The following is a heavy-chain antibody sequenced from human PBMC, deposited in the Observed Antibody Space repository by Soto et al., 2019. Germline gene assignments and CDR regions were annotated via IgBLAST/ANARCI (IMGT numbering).Heavy chain of an antibody. D-gene: IGHD3-10*01. CDR2: VKSKTDGGTT. CDR1: GFTFTSAL. V-gene: IGHV3-15*01. Sequence: EVQLVESGGGLVKPGGSLRLSCAASGFTFTSALMTWVRQAPGKGLEWVGRVKSKTDGGTTDYAAPVKGRFTISRDDSEKTLYLQMNSLKTEDTAVYYCTTGSTGRDYWGPGTLVTVSS. CDR3: TTGSTGRDY. J-gene: IGHJ4*02.